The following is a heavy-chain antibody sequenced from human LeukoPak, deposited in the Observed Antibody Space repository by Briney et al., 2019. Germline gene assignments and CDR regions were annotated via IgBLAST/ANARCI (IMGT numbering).Heavy chain of an antibody. CDR1: GYTFTSYG. V-gene: IGHV1-18*01. D-gene: IGHD2-2*01. Sequence: ASVKVSCKASGYTFTSYGISWVRQAPGQGLEWMGWISAYNGNTNYAQELQGRVTMTTDTSTSTAYMELRSLRSDDTAVYYCARGRPTGVVVVPAAAFDYWGQGTLVTVSS. CDR3: ARGRPTGVVVVPAAAFDY. J-gene: IGHJ4*02. CDR2: ISAYNGNT.